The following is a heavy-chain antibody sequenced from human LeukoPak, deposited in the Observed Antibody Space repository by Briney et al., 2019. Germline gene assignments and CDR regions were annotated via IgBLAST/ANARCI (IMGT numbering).Heavy chain of an antibody. CDR1: GFTFSSYG. J-gene: IGHJ4*02. Sequence: GGSLRLSCAASGFTFSSYGMRWVRQAPGKGLEWVAVIWYDGSNKYYADSVKGRFTISRDNSKNTLYLQMNSLRAEDTAVYYCARGYYYDSSGYYKTFDYWGQGTLVTVSS. V-gene: IGHV3-33*01. D-gene: IGHD3-22*01. CDR2: IWYDGSNK. CDR3: ARGYYYDSSGYYKTFDY.